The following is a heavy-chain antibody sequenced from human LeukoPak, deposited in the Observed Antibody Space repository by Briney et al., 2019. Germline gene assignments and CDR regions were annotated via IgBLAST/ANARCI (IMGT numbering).Heavy chain of an antibody. J-gene: IGHJ5*02. V-gene: IGHV3-21*01. CDR1: GFTFSSYS. D-gene: IGHD3-22*01. Sequence: PGGSLRLSCAASGFTFSSYSMNWVRQAPGKGLEWVSYIDSDTDDIHYADSVKGRFTISRDNAKNSLYLQMNSLRAEDTAVYYCARDLGYDGSGYHTSWGQGTLVTVSS. CDR2: IDSDTDDI. CDR3: ARDLGYDGSGYHTS.